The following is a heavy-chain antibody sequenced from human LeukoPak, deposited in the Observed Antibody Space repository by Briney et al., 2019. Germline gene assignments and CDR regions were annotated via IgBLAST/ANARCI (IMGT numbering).Heavy chain of an antibody. CDR1: RYIFTGYF. V-gene: IGHV1-2*02. CDR2: INPKNGGT. J-gene: IGHJ4*02. CDR3: AREPPYTGHCDITTCDVSRFDL. Sequence: AASVKVSCKASRYIFTGYFIHWVRQVPGQGLEWMGWINPKNGGTNPAEKFQGRVTMTRDTSLSTAFMELTGLTSDDTAVYFCAREPPYTGHCDITTCDVSRFDLWGQGTLVTVSS. D-gene: IGHD2-2*01.